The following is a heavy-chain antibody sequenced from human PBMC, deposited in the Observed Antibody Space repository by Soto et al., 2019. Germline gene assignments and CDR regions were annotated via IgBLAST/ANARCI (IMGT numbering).Heavy chain of an antibody. Sequence: SETLSLTCTVSGGYISSYYWSWIRQPPGKGLEWIGYIYYSGSTNYNPSLKSRVTISVDTSKNQFSLNLSSVTAADTAVYYCAIVSVVRGVIITTSYYYYGMDVWGQGTTVTVSS. CDR2: IYYSGST. J-gene: IGHJ6*02. CDR1: GGYISSYY. V-gene: IGHV4-59*01. D-gene: IGHD3-10*01. CDR3: AIVSVVRGVIITTSYYYYGMDV.